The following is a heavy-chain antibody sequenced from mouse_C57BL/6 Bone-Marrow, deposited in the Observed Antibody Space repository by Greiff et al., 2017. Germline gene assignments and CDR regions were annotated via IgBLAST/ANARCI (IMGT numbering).Heavy chain of an antibody. J-gene: IGHJ3*01. Sequence: VQLQQPGAELVRPGTSVKLSCKASGYTFTSYWMHWVKQRPGQGLEWIGVFDPSDSYTHYNQKFTGKATLPVAPSSSTAYIQLRSLTSEDSAIYYCARALRSFAYWGQGTLVTVSA. D-gene: IGHD1-1*01. CDR3: ARALRSFAY. V-gene: IGHV1-59*01. CDR1: GYTFTSYW. CDR2: FDPSDSYT.